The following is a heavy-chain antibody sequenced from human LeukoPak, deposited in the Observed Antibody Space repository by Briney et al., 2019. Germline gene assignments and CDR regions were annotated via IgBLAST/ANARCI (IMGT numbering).Heavy chain of an antibody. CDR2: IWYDGSNK. CDR1: GFTFSSYG. J-gene: IGHJ4*02. D-gene: IGHD3-10*01. CDR3: ARGYYGSGSYYNVPLPSDY. Sequence: GGSLRISCAASGFTFSSYGMHWVRQAPGKGLEWVAVIWYDGSNKYYADSVRGRFTISRDNSKNTLYLQMNSLRAEDTAVYYCARGYYGSGSYYNVPLPSDYWGQGTLVTVSS. V-gene: IGHV3-33*01.